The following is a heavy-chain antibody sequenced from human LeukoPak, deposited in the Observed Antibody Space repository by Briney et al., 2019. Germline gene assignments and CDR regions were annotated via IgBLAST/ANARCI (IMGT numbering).Heavy chain of an antibody. CDR3: ARDGTAAGLYFDL. D-gene: IGHD6-13*01. J-gene: IGHJ4*01. Sequence: GGSLRLSCAASGFTFDDYGMNWVRQAPGKGLEWVASINQNGVEKSSVDSVKGRFTISRDNAKNSLYLQMSSLRAEDTAVYYCARDGTAAGLYFDLWGQGTLVTVSS. CDR1: GFTFDDYG. V-gene: IGHV3-7*01. CDR2: INQNGVEK.